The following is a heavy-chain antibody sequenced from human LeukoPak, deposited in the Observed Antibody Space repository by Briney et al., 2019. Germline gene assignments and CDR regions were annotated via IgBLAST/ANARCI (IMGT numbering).Heavy chain of an antibody. Sequence: GESLKISCKGSGYSFTSYWIGWVRQLPGKGLVWMGIIYPGDSDTRYSPSFQGQVTISAGKSISTAYLQWSSLKASDTAMYYCARHYDILTPFDYWGQGTLVTVSS. D-gene: IGHD3-9*01. J-gene: IGHJ4*02. V-gene: IGHV5-51*01. CDR3: ARHYDILTPFDY. CDR2: IYPGDSDT. CDR1: GYSFTSYW.